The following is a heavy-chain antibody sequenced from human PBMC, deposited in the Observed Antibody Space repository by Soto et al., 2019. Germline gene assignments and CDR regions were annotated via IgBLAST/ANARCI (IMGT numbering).Heavy chain of an antibody. V-gene: IGHV3-21*01. D-gene: IGHD2-21*02. Sequence: GGSLRLSCAASGFTFSSYSMNWVRQAPGKGLEWVSSISSSSSYIYYADSVKGRFTISRDNAKNSLYLQMNSLRAEDTAVYYCARDSVVVTAPTRRYYYYYGMDVWGQGTTVTVSS. CDR3: ARDSVVVTAPTRRYYYYYGMDV. CDR2: ISSSSSYI. CDR1: GFTFSSYS. J-gene: IGHJ6*02.